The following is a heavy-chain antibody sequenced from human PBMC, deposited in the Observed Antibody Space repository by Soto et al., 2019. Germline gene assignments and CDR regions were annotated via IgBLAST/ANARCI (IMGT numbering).Heavy chain of an antibody. D-gene: IGHD6-25*01. CDR3: ARQELQRLAWADLH. CDR1: GYSFTTYW. J-gene: IGHJ1*01. V-gene: IGHV5-51*01. Sequence: GESLKISCKASGYSFTTYWVAWVRQMPGKGLEWMGIIHPGDSDTRYSPSFEGQVTISADKSNNTAYLQWSSLKASDTAMYYCARQELQRLAWADLHRGQGTLVTVSS. CDR2: IHPGDSDT.